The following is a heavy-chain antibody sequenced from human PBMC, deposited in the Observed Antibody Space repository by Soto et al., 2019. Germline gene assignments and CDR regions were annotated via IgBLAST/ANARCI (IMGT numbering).Heavy chain of an antibody. CDR2: ISYDGSNK. V-gene: IGHV3-30*03. Sequence: QVQLVESGGGVVQPGRSLRLSCAASGFNFSTYGMHWVRQAPGKGLEWVAVISYDGSNKYYADSVKGRFTISRDNSKNTLYLQMNSLRAEDTAVYYCARELAVVVPAASYYGMDVWGQGTTVTVSS. CDR3: ARELAVVVPAASYYGMDV. J-gene: IGHJ6*02. D-gene: IGHD2-2*01. CDR1: GFNFSTYG.